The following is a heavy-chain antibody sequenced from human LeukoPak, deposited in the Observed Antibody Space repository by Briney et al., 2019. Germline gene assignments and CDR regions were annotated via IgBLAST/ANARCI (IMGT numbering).Heavy chain of an antibody. CDR3: ARESGDYYDSSGSPADAFDI. Sequence: SETLSLTCTVSGGSISSSSYYWGWIRQPPGKGLEWIGSIYYSGSTYYNPSLKSRVTISVDTSKNQFSLKLSSVTAADTAVYYCARESGDYYDSSGSPADAFDIWGQGTMVTVSS. J-gene: IGHJ3*02. D-gene: IGHD3-22*01. V-gene: IGHV4-39*07. CDR1: GGSISSSSYY. CDR2: IYYSGST.